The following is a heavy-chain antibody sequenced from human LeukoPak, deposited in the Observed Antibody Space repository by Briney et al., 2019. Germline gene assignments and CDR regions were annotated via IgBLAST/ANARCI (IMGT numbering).Heavy chain of an antibody. V-gene: IGHV3-74*01. J-gene: IGHJ4*02. CDR2: INSDGSST. CDR1: GFTFSSYW. D-gene: IGHD3-10*01. Sequence: SGGSLRLSCAASGFTFSSYWMHWVRQAPGKGLVWVSRINSDGSSTSYADSVRGRFSISRDNAKNTLYLQMNSLKTEDTAVYYCTTDLIYYGSGSPDYWGQGTLVTVSS. CDR3: TTDLIYYGSGSPDY.